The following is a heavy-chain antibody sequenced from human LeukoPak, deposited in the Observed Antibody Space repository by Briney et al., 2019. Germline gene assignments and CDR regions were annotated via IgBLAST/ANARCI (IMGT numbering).Heavy chain of an antibody. CDR1: GFTFSSYS. CDR3: VINMIRGVRVFDY. V-gene: IGHV3-48*01. Sequence: GGSLRLSCAASGFTFSSYSMNWVRQAPGKGLEWVSFISSNTNSIYYADSVKGRFTISRDNAKNSLYLQMNSLRAEDTAVYYWVINMIRGVRVFDYWGKGNLVTVSS. D-gene: IGHD3-10*01. J-gene: IGHJ4*02. CDR2: ISSNTNSI.